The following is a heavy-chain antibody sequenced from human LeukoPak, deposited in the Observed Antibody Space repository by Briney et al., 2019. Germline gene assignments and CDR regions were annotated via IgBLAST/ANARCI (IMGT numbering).Heavy chain of an antibody. CDR3: ARQKAIGVEAYYYYGMDV. V-gene: IGHV4-39*01. D-gene: IGHD2-21*01. J-gene: IGHJ6*02. CDR1: GGSISSSSYY. Sequence: SGTLSLTCTVSGGSISSSSYYWGWIRQPPGKGLEWIGSIYYSGSTYYNPSLKSRVTISVDTSKNQFSLKLSSVTAADTAVYYCARQKAIGVEAYYYYGMDVWGQGTTVTVSS. CDR2: IYYSGST.